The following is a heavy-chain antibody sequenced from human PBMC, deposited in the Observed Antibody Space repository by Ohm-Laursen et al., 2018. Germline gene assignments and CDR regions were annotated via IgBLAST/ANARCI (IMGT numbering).Heavy chain of an antibody. CDR2: IYTGGST. Sequence: SLRLSCAASGFIVSSTYMDWVRQAPGKGLEYVAVIYTGGSTDYADSVKGRFTISRDNSKNTLYLQMNSLRAEDTAVYYCAKDWEQNRHGSSADYWGQGTLVTVSS. J-gene: IGHJ4*02. CDR3: AKDWEQNRHGSSADY. D-gene: IGHD1-26*01. CDR1: GFIVSSTY. V-gene: IGHV3-53*01.